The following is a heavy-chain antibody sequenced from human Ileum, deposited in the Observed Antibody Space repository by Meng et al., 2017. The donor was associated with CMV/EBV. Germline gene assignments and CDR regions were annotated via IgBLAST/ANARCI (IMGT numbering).Heavy chain of an antibody. CDR3: ARGQDNHKGGVH. CDR1: VWSFSDFY. D-gene: IGHD1-14*01. Sequence: QWWGAGLLKPSEPLSLTCAGFVWSFSDFYWSWTRHLPGKGLEWIGEIHPSGSTHYNPSLESRVSISVHMSNNQFSLKVSSVTAADTAVYYCARGQDNHKGGVHWGQGTLVTVSS. CDR2: IHPSGST. J-gene: IGHJ4*02. V-gene: IGHV4-34*01.